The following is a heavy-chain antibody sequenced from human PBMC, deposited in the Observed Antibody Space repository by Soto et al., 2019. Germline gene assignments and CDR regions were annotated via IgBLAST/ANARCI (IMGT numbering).Heavy chain of an antibody. V-gene: IGHV3-23*01. CDR1: GVAISGYA. Sequence: GGSLRLSCIASGVAISGYAMSWVRQAPGQGLQWVSYISHSGDNTYYADAVKGRFTISRDNSKNTLYLQMNSPRAEDTAEYYCLTWSHNVLTGPDGYGMDVWGQGTTVTAP. D-gene: IGHD3-9*01. J-gene: IGHJ6*02. CDR2: ISHSGDNT. CDR3: LTWSHNVLTGPDGYGMDV.